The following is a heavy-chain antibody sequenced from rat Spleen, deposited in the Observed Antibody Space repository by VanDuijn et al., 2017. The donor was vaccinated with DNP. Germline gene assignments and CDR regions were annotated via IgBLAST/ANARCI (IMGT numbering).Heavy chain of an antibody. Sequence: EVQLVESGGDLVQPGRSLKLSCVASGFTFNDYWMTWIRQVPGKGLEWVASISTSGGSTYYRDSGKGRFTVSRDNAKSTLYLQMDSLRSEDTATYYCARLGTTVARGYWGQGVMVTVSS. J-gene: IGHJ2*01. V-gene: IGHV5-31*01. CDR1: GFTFNDYW. CDR3: ARLGTTVARGY. D-gene: IGHD1-1*01. CDR2: ISTSGGST.